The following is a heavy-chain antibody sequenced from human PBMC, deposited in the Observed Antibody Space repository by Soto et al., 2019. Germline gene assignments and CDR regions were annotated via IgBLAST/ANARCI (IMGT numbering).Heavy chain of an antibody. J-gene: IGHJ4*02. V-gene: IGHV4-31*01. CDR2: IFYSGST. D-gene: IGHD5-12*01. CDR1: GGSISSGGYY. Sequence: KPSETVSLTCTVSGGSISSGGYYWSWIRQHPGKGLEWIGYIFYSGSTYYNPSLKSQFTISVDTSKNQFSLKLSSVTAADTAVYYCARVGYSGSYFDYWGQGTLVTVSS. CDR3: ARVGYSGSYFDY.